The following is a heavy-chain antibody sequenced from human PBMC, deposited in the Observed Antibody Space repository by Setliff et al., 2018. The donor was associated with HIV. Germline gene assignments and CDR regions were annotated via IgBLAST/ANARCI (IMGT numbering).Heavy chain of an antibody. V-gene: IGHV4-59*08. CDR2: IDYSGST. J-gene: IGHJ4*01. D-gene: IGHD3-10*01. CDR1: GGSINSYY. Sequence: AETLSLTCTVSGGSINSYYWSWIRQPPGKGLEWIGNIDYSGSTNYKPSLKNRVTISVDMSKNQFSLKLSSVTAADTAVYYCARHGRSYYSESRLDYWGHGTPVTVSS. CDR3: ARHGRSYYSESRLDY.